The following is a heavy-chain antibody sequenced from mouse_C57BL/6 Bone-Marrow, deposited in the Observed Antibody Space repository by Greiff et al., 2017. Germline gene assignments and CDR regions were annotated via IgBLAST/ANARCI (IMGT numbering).Heavy chain of an antibody. V-gene: IGHV5-12*01. CDR1: GFTFSDYY. CDR2: ISNGGGST. D-gene: IGHD2-4*01. J-gene: IGHJ1*03. Sequence: DVHLVESGGGLVQPGGSLKLSCAASGFTFSDYYMYWVRQTPEKRLEWVAYISNGGGSTYYPDPVKGRFTISRDNAKNTLYLQMSRLKSEDTAVYYCARRDDYDGYFDVWGTGTTVTVSS. CDR3: ARRDDYDGYFDV.